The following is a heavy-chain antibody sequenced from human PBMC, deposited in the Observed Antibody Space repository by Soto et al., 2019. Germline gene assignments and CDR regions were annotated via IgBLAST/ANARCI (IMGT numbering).Heavy chain of an antibody. CDR2: IDYSGNI. J-gene: IGHJ4*02. V-gene: IGHV4-39*01. D-gene: IGHD1-1*01. CDR3: ARHIHNQGFEYYFDS. CDR1: GGSITSSGSA. Sequence: PSETLSLTCNASGGSITSSGSAWGWIRQSPGKGLEWIGTIDYSGNIYYIPSLKSRITISVDTSKNQISLKLSSVTAADTAVYYCARHIHNQGFEYYFDSWAQGTLVTVS.